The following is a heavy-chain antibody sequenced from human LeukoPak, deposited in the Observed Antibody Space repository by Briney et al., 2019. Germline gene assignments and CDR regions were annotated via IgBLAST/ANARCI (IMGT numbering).Heavy chain of an antibody. V-gene: IGHV3-30*02. D-gene: IGHD4-11*01. J-gene: IGHJ6*03. CDR3: ARVDYSNYLLIYYYYYMDV. CDR2: IRDNGSNK. Sequence: GGSLRLSCAASGFTFSSYGMHWVRQAPGKGLEWVAFIRDNGSNKDYADSVKGRFTISRDNSKNTLYLQVNSLRAEDTAVYYCARVDYSNYLLIYYYYYMDVWGKGTTVTVSS. CDR1: GFTFSSYG.